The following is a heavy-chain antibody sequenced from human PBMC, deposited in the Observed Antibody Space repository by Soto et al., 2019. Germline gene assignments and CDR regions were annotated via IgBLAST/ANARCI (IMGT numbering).Heavy chain of an antibody. CDR1: GGSISSGGYS. Sequence: QLQLQESGSGLVKPSQTLSLTCAVSGGSISSGGYSWSWIRQPPGKGLEWIGYIYHSGSTYYNPSLKSRVSISVDRSKNQLALKLSSVTAADTAVYYCAREHIAVAGEFDPWGQGTLVSVPS. D-gene: IGHD6-19*01. V-gene: IGHV4-30-2*01. CDR2: IYHSGST. CDR3: AREHIAVAGEFDP. J-gene: IGHJ5*02.